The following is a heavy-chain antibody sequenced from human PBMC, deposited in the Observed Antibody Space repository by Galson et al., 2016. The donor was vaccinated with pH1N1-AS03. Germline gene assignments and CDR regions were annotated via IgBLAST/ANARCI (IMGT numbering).Heavy chain of an antibody. D-gene: IGHD3-16*01. CDR2: VDHSGII. Sequence: ETLSLTCDVLGGTFSGFFWNWVRQSSGKGLEWIGEVDHSGIITYNPSLRSRLNISLDTSSRQFSLKLTSVTAADTAVYFCARLLGKAFPRLGRNFGIDVWGQGTTVTVSS. J-gene: IGHJ6*02. V-gene: IGHV4-34*01. CDR1: GGTFSGFF. CDR3: ARLLGKAFPRLGRNFGIDV.